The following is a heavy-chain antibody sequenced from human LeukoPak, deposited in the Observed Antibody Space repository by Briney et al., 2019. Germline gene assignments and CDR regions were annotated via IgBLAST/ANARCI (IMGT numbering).Heavy chain of an antibody. J-gene: IGHJ4*02. CDR3: ARGPVPTYYYDSSGCPIDY. Sequence: PGGSLRLSCAASGFTFSSYAMHWVRQAPGKGLEWVAVISYDGSNKYYADSVKGRFTISRDNSKNTLYLQMNSLRAEDTAVYYCARGPVPTYYYDSSGCPIDYWGQGTLVTVSS. CDR1: GFTFSSYA. CDR2: ISYDGSNK. D-gene: IGHD3-22*01. V-gene: IGHV3-30-3*01.